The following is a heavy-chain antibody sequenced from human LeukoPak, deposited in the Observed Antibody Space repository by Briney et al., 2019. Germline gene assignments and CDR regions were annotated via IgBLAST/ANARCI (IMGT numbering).Heavy chain of an antibody. CDR2: MNPNSCIT. Sequence: ASVKASCKASGYTFTSYDIKWVRQATGQGREWMGWMNPNSCITGYAQKFQGKITMTRNTSISTAYMELSSLRSEDTAVYYCARGRIADAFDIWGQGTMVTVSS. CDR3: ARGRIADAFDI. CDR1: GYTFTSYD. J-gene: IGHJ3*02. V-gene: IGHV1-8*01.